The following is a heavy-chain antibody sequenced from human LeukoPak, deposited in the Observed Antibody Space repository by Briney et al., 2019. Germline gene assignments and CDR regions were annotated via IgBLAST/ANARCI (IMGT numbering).Heavy chain of an antibody. CDR2: ISSSSSYI. V-gene: IGHV3-21*01. CDR3: ARDGGVGRIAVAGTFDY. D-gene: IGHD6-19*01. CDR1: GFTFSSYS. Sequence: PGGSLRLSCAASGFTFSSYSMNWVSQAPGKGLEWVSSISSSSSYIYYADSVKGRFTISRDNAKNSLYLQMNSLRAEDTAVYYCARDGGVGRIAVAGTFDYRGQGTLVTVSS. J-gene: IGHJ4*02.